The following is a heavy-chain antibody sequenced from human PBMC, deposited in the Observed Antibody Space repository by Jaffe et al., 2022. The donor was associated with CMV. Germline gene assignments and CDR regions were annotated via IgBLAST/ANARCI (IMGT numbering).Heavy chain of an antibody. CDR2: MNPNSGNT. CDR1: GYTFTSYD. J-gene: IGHJ5*02. V-gene: IGHV1-8*01. D-gene: IGHD3-3*01. Sequence: QVQLVQSGAEVKKPGASVKVSCKASGYTFTSYDINWVRQATGQGLEWMGWMNPNSGNTGYAQKFQGRVTMTRNTSISTAYMELSSLRSEDTAVYYCARGYTIFGVAGPNWFDPWGQGTLVTVSS. CDR3: ARGYTIFGVAGPNWFDP.